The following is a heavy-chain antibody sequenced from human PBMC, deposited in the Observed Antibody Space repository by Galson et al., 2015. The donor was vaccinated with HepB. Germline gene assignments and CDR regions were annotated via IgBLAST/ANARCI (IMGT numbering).Heavy chain of an antibody. Sequence: SLRLSCAASGFTFSSYGMHWVRQAPGKGLEWVAFIRYDGSNKYYADSVKGRFTISRDNSKNTLYLQMNSLRAEDTAVYYCAKDIPNCSGGSCYSVGAPSMDVWGQGTTVTVSS. CDR1: GFTFSSYG. J-gene: IGHJ6*02. D-gene: IGHD2-15*01. CDR2: IRYDGSNK. V-gene: IGHV3-30*02. CDR3: AKDIPNCSGGSCYSVGAPSMDV.